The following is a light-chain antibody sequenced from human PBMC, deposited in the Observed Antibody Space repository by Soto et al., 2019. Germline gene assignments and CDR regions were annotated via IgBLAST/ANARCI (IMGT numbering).Light chain of an antibody. CDR2: DVS. V-gene: IGLV2-14*03. CDR1: SSDVGGYTY. Sequence: QSALTQPASVSGSPGQSITISCTGTSSDVGGYTYVSWYQQLPGTVPKLIIYDVSNRPSGVSDRFSGSKSGNTASLTISGLQAEDEADYDCSSYSSTSTSVVFGGGTKLTVL. J-gene: IGLJ2*01. CDR3: SSYSSTSTSVV.